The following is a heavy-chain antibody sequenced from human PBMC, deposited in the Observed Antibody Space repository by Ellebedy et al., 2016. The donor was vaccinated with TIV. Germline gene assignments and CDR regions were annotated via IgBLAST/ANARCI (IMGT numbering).Heavy chain of an antibody. Sequence: GGSLRLXXKGSGYSFTSYWIGWVRQMPGKGLEWMGIIYPGDSDTRYSPSFQGQVTISADKSISTAYLQWSSLKASDTAMYYCARLYRPGGVIGYWGQGTLVTVSS. CDR3: ARLYRPGGVIGY. CDR1: GYSFTSYW. V-gene: IGHV5-51*01. D-gene: IGHD3-16*02. CDR2: IYPGDSDT. J-gene: IGHJ4*02.